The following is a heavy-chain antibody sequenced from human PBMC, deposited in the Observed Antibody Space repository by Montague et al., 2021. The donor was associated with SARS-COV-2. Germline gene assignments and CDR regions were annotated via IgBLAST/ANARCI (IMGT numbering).Heavy chain of an antibody. CDR3: ARGDYGGYRDAFDI. V-gene: IGHV4-4*02. J-gene: IGHJ3*02. CDR1: GGSITSTNW. D-gene: IGHD4-17*01. CDR2: IHHSGST. Sequence: SETLSLTCAVSGGSITSTNWWSWVRQPPGKGLEWIGEIHHSGSTNSSPSLQSRVTMSIDKSSNKFSLNLNSVTAADTAVYYCARGDYGGYRDAFDIWGQGTVVTVSS.